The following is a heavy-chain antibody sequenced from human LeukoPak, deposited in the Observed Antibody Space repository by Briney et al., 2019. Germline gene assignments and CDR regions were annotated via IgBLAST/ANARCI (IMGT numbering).Heavy chain of an antibody. V-gene: IGHV3-11*01. Sequence: GGPLRLSCAASGFTFSDYYMSWIRQAPGRGLEWVSYISSSGGTKYYADSVKGRFTISRDNAKNSYLQMNSLRAEDTAVYYCARDGMRAFDIWGQGTMVTVSS. CDR3: ARDGMRAFDI. CDR2: ISSSGGTK. CDR1: GFTFSDYY. J-gene: IGHJ3*02.